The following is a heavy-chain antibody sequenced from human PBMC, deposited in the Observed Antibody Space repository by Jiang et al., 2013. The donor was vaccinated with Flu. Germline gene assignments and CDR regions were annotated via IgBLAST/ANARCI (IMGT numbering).Heavy chain of an antibody. CDR2: IRFDGTNK. CDR3: ATLRGSSYDTYLLDS. D-gene: IGHD2-15*01. V-gene: IGHV3-30*02. J-gene: IGHJ4*02. CDR1: GFSFSYYA. Sequence: VQLVESGGGVVQPGGSLRLSCEASGFSFSYYAMYWVRQAPGKGLEWLASIRFDGTNKYYADSVKGRFIISRDNSKNTLYLQMSSLRAEDTAVYYCATLRGSSYDTYLLDSWGRGTLVTVSS.